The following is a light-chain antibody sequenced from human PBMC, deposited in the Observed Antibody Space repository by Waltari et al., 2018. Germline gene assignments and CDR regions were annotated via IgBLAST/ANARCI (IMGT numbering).Light chain of an antibody. CDR3: QHYLRLPVT. CDR2: GAS. V-gene: IGKV3-20*01. J-gene: IGKJ1*01. Sequence: EIVLTQSPGTLSLSPGESATLSCRTSQSVTRALAWYQQKPGQAPRPLIYGASNRATGIPDRFSGSGSGTDLSLTISSLEPEDFAVYYCQHYLRLPVTFGQGTKVEVK. CDR1: QSVTRA.